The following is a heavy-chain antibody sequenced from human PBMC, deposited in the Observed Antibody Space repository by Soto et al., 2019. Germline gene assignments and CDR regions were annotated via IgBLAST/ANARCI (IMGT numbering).Heavy chain of an antibody. CDR3: ARGVINSPSYYYYMDV. Sequence: SETLSLTCAVYGGSFSGYCWSWIRQPPGKGLEWIGEINHSGSTNYNPSLKSRVTISVDTSKNQFSLKLSSVTAADTAVYYCARGVINSPSYYYYMDVWGKGTTVTVSS. CDR2: INHSGST. D-gene: IGHD3-10*01. CDR1: GGSFSGYC. V-gene: IGHV4-34*01. J-gene: IGHJ6*03.